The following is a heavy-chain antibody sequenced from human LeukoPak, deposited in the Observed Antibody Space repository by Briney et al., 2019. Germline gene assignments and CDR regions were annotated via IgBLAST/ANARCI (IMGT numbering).Heavy chain of an antibody. CDR3: TRRYYHDTSGNYWDDY. Sequence: PGGSLRLSCAVSGFTFSASAMHWVRQASGKGLEWVGRIRSKANNYATSYDVSVNGRFTISSDDSKNTAYLQMNSLRTEDTAVYYCTRRYYHDTSGNYWDDYWGQGTLVTVSS. CDR2: IRSKANNYAT. J-gene: IGHJ4*02. V-gene: IGHV3-73*01. CDR1: GFTFSASA. D-gene: IGHD3-22*01.